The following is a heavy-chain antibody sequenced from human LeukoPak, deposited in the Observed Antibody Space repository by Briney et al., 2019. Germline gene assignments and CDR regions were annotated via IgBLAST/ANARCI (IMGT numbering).Heavy chain of an antibody. V-gene: IGHV3-21*01. CDR1: GFTFSDYS. D-gene: IGHD3-22*01. CDR2: VNSVSSYI. CDR3: ARLRRNSDRSDFFYDYDH. Sequence: GGSLRLSCAASGFTFSDYSMNWVRRAPGKGLEWVASVNSVSSYIYYADSMRGRFTISRDNAKNSLFLQMNSLRAEDTAVYYCARLRRNSDRSDFFYDYDHWGQGT. J-gene: IGHJ4*03.